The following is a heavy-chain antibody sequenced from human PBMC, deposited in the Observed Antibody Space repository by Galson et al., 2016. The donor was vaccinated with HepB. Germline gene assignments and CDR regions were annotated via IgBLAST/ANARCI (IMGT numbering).Heavy chain of an antibody. D-gene: IGHD2-21*01. Sequence: SLRLSCAASGFRFDEYAMHWVRQAPGKGLEWVSGINWHSVGIGYADSVKGRFTISRDNAKNSLYLQMNSLRAEDTALYYCVKGARRLFHFDYWGQGTLVTVSS. J-gene: IGHJ4*02. CDR2: INWHSVGI. V-gene: IGHV3-9*01. CDR3: VKGARRLFHFDY. CDR1: GFRFDEYA.